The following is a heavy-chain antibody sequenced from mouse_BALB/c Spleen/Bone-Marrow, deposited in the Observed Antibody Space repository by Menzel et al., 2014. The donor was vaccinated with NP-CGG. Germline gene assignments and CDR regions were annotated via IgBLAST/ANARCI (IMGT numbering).Heavy chain of an antibody. J-gene: IGHJ2*01. Sequence: VQLKESGAGLVKPGASVKLSCTASGFNIKDIYMHWVKQRPEQGLEWIGRIDPANGDTKYDPKSQGKATITADTSSNTAYLQLSSLTSEDTAVYYCARDYGPFDYWGQGTTLTVSS. CDR1: GFNIKDIY. CDR3: ARDYGPFDY. V-gene: IGHV14-3*02. CDR2: IDPANGDT. D-gene: IGHD1-2*01.